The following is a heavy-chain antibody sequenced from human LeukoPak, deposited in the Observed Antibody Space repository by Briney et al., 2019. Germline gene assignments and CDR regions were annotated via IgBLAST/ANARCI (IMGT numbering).Heavy chain of an antibody. J-gene: IGHJ4*02. CDR2: IYHSGST. CDR3: ARDTCGSSTSCPFDY. CDR1: GGSISSGGYY. Sequence: SQTLSLTCTVSGGSISSGGYYWRWIRQPPGKGLEWIGYIYHSGSTYYNPSLKSRVTISVDRSKNQFSLKLRSVTAADTAVYYCARDTCGSSTSCPFDYWGQGTLVTVSS. D-gene: IGHD2-2*01. V-gene: IGHV4-30-2*01.